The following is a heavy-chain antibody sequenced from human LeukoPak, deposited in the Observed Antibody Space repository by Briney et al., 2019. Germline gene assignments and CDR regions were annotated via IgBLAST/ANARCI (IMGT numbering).Heavy chain of an antibody. CDR3: AKDREYYYDSSGCAFDI. CDR2: ISGSGGST. D-gene: IGHD3-22*01. Sequence: GGSLRLSCAASEFTFSSHSMNWVRQAPGKGLEWVSAISGSGGSTYYADSVKGRFTISRDNSKNTLYLQMNSLRAEDTAVYYCAKDREYYYDSSGCAFDIWGQGTMVTVSS. J-gene: IGHJ3*02. V-gene: IGHV3-23*01. CDR1: EFTFSSHS.